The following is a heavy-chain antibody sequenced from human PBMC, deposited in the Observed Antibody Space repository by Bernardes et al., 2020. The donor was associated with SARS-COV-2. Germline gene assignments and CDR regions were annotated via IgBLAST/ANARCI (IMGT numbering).Heavy chain of an antibody. CDR2: VYYTGNT. D-gene: IGHD3-22*01. CDR1: GASISSDY. V-gene: IGHV4-59*08. CDR3: ARPRSRGYVNDGFGV. J-gene: IGHJ3*01. Sequence: SETLSLTCSVSGASISSDYWMWIRQPPGKRLEWIGYVYYTGNTNYNPSLKSRVTISVDTSKNQFSLKLSSVTAADTPLYYCARPRSRGYVNDGFGVWGQGTMVTVSS.